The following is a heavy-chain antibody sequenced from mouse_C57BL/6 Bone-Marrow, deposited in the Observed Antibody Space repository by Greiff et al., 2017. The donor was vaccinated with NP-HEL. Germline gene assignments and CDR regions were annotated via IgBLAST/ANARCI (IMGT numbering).Heavy chain of an antibody. CDR2: IYPRSGNT. CDR3: ARGDYYGRWYVDV. CDR1: GYTYTSYG. J-gene: IGHJ1*03. D-gene: IGHD1-1*01. V-gene: IGHV1-81*01. Sequence: QVQLQQSGAELARPGASVKLSCKASGYTYTSYGISWVKQRTGQGLEWIGEIYPRSGNTYYNEKFKGKATLTADKSSSTAYMELRSLTSEDSAVYFWARGDYYGRWYVDVWGTGTTVTVSS.